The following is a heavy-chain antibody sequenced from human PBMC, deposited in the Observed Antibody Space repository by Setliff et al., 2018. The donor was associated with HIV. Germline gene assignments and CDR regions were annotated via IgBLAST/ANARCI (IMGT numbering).Heavy chain of an antibody. CDR1: GGTFSSYG. Sequence: SVKVSCKASGGTFSSYGISWVRQAPGQGLEWMGGIIPIIGITNQAQKFQGRVTITADKSTNTAYMELSSLRSEDTAVYYCAKDRGRGNWLDPWGQGTLVTVSS. V-gene: IGHV1-69*10. J-gene: IGHJ5*02. CDR3: AKDRGRGNWLDP. D-gene: IGHD3-16*01. CDR2: IIPIIGIT.